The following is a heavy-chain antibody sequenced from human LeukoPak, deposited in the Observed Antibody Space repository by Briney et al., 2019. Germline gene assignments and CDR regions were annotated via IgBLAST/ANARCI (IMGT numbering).Heavy chain of an antibody. J-gene: IGHJ3*02. Sequence: PGRSLRLSCAASGFTFSSYAMAWVRQAPGKGLEWVSAISGSGGSTYYADSVKGRFTISRDNSKNTLYLQMNSLRAEDTAIYYCAKVDDYDFWSGYGAFDIWGQGTMVTVSS. V-gene: IGHV3-23*01. CDR3: AKVDDYDFWSGYGAFDI. CDR1: GFTFSSYA. CDR2: ISGSGGST. D-gene: IGHD3-3*01.